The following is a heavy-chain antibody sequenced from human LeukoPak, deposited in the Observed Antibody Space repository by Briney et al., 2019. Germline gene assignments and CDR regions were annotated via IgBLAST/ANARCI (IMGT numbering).Heavy chain of an antibody. CDR2: INHSGST. J-gene: IGHJ4*02. D-gene: IGHD1-26*01. V-gene: IGHV4-34*01. Sequence: SETLSLTCAVYGGSFSGYYWSWIRQPPGKGLEWIGEINHSGSTNYNPSLKSRATISVDTSKNQFSLKLSSVTAADAAVYYCARHANSGSWYYFDYWGQETLVTVSS. CDR3: ARHANSGSWYYFDY. CDR1: GGSFSGYY.